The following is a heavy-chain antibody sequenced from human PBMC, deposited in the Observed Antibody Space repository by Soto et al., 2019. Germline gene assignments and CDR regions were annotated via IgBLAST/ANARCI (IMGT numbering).Heavy chain of an antibody. V-gene: IGHV1-24*01. CDR2: FDPEDGET. J-gene: IGHJ6*03. D-gene: IGHD2-8*01. Sequence: ASVKVSCKVSGYTLTELSMHWVRQAPGKGLEWMGGFDPEDGETIYAQKFQGRVTMTEDTSTDTAYMELSSLRSEDTAVYYCATYPMVYARGELPKYYYYYYYMDVWGKGTTVTVSS. CDR3: ATYPMVYARGELPKYYYYYYYMDV. CDR1: GYTLTELS.